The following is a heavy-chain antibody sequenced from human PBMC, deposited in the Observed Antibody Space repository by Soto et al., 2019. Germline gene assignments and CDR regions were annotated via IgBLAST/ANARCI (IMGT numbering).Heavy chain of an antibody. V-gene: IGHV4-31*02. Sequence: SETLSLTCSVSGASTVSHYHWTWIRQPPGKGLEWMGYIFNSGTTFYNPSLTSRLSISMDTSGNHFSLELRSVTAADTAVYYCALALGPTTGLDYWGQGTLVTVSS. D-gene: IGHD1-26*01. J-gene: IGHJ4*02. CDR3: ALALGPTTGLDY. CDR1: GASTVSHYH. CDR2: IFNSGTT.